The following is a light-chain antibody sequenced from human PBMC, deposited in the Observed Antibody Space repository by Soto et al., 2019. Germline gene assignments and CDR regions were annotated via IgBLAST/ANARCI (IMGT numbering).Light chain of an antibody. Sequence: DIQMTQSRSTLXAXXXXXVXXTCXASQSISSWLAWYQQKPGKAPKLLIYKASSLESGVPSRFSGSGSGTEFTLTVSSLQPDDFATYYCQQYNSYSRTFGQGTKVDIK. CDR1: QSISSW. J-gene: IGKJ1*01. CDR2: KAS. CDR3: QQYNSYSRT. V-gene: IGKV1-5*03.